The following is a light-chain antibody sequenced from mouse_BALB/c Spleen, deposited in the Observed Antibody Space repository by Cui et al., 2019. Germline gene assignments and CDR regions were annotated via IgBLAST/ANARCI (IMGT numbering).Light chain of an antibody. J-gene: IGKJ5*01. Sequence: ENVLTQSPPIMSASPGETVTMNASASSNVSYMHLYQQKSSTSPKLLIYDTSNLASGVPGRFSGSGSGNSYSLTLSSMEAEDVATYYCFQGSWYPLTFGAGTKLELK. V-gene: IGKV4-63*01. CDR1: SNVSY. CDR2: DTS. CDR3: FQGSWYPLT.